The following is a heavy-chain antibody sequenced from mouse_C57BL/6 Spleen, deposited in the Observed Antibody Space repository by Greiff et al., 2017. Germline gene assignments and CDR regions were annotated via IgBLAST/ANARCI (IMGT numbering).Heavy chain of an antibody. Sequence: VQLQQPGAELVMPGASVKLSCKASGYTFTSYWMHWVKQRPGQGLEWIGEIDPSDSYTNYNQKFKGKSTLTVDKSSSTAYMQLSSLTSEDSAVYYCARSDYGPRGVDYWGQGTTLTVSS. CDR3: ARSDYGPRGVDY. CDR2: IDPSDSYT. D-gene: IGHD1-1*01. J-gene: IGHJ2*01. CDR1: GYTFTSYW. V-gene: IGHV1-69*01.